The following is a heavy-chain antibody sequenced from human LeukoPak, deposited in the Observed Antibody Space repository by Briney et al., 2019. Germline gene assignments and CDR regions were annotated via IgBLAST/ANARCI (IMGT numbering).Heavy chain of an antibody. CDR2: IKQDGSAK. D-gene: IGHD2-21*01. CDR3: ARDGRYCGGDCYEDY. J-gene: IGHJ4*02. CDR1: GFTFSSYW. Sequence: GGSLRLSCAASGFTFSSYWMSWVRQAPGKGLEWVANIKQDGSAKYYVDSVKGRFTISRDNAKNSLYLQMGSLRAEDTAVYYCARDGRYCGGDCYEDYWGQGTLVTVSS. V-gene: IGHV3-7*01.